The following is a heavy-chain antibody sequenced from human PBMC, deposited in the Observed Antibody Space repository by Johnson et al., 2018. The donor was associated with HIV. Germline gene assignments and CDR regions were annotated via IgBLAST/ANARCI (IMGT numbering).Heavy chain of an antibody. Sequence: EVQLVEPGGGLVKHGGSLRLSCAASGLTFSNAWISWVRLAPGKGLAWVSRLYRDGRTFYADSVEGRFPISRDNSKISVYLQMNSLRAEDTALYYCARAAAARSSGHDAFDIWGQGTMVTVSS. CDR3: ARAAAARSSGHDAFDI. CDR2: LYRDGRT. J-gene: IGHJ3*02. D-gene: IGHD6-6*01. V-gene: IGHV3-66*01. CDR1: GLTFSNAW.